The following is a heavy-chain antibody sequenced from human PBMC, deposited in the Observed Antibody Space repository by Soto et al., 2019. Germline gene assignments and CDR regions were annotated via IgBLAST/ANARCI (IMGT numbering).Heavy chain of an antibody. CDR3: ARGQEKLFFPFTVFGVVIIPEYYFDY. CDR2: INHSGST. J-gene: IGHJ4*02. CDR1: GGSFSGYY. Sequence: SETLSLTCAVYGGSFSGYYWSWIRQPPGKGLEWIGEINHSGSTNYNPSLKSRVTISVDTSKNQFSLKLSSVTAADTAVYYCARGQEKLFFPFTVFGVVIIPEYYFDYWGQGTLVTVSS. D-gene: IGHD3-3*01. V-gene: IGHV4-34*01.